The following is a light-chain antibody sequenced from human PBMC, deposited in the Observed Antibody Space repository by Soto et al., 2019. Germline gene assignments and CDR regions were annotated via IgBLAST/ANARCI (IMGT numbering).Light chain of an antibody. CDR1: QSINAR. V-gene: IGKV1-5*01. J-gene: IGKJ1*01. CDR3: QQYNSYPWT. CDR2: DAS. Sequence: DLQMTQSPFTPSASVGDRVTITCRASQSINARLAWHQQKPGKAPKVLIYDASNLESGVPSRFSGSGSGREFTLTISSLQPDDFATYYCQQYNSYPWTFGQGTKVDIK.